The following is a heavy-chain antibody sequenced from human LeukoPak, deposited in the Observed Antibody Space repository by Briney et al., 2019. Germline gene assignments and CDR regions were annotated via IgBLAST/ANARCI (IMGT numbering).Heavy chain of an antibody. D-gene: IGHD3-10*01. Sequence: SEPLSLTCAVSGGSISSNNWWSWVRQPPGEGLEWIGEIYHRWRTNYHPSLKSRVTISVDESKNQFSLKQSSVTAADTAVYYCARHGSGSYWQDYWGQGTLVTVSS. V-gene: IGHV4-4*02. CDR2: IYHRWRT. J-gene: IGHJ4*02. CDR1: GGSISSNNW. CDR3: ARHGSGSYWQDY.